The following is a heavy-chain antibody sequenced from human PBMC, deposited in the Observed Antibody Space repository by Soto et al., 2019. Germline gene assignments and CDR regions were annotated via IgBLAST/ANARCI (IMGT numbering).Heavy chain of an antibody. D-gene: IGHD4-4*01. Sequence: SSETLSLTCAVSGGSISSGGYSWSWIRQPPGKGLEWIGYIYHSGSTYYNPSLKSRVTISVDRSKNQFSLKLSSVTAADTAVYYCARGMTTVTTIDYWGQGTLVTVYS. CDR1: GGSISSGGYS. J-gene: IGHJ4*02. V-gene: IGHV4-30-2*01. CDR2: IYHSGST. CDR3: ARGMTTVTTIDY.